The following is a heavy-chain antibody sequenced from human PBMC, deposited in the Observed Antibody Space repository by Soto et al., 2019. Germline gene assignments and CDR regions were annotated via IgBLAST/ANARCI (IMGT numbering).Heavy chain of an antibody. V-gene: IGHV3-74*01. CDR2: ISTDGSIT. Sequence: PGGSLILSCAASGLIFSNYRMHWVRQAPGKGLVWVSCISTDGSITNYADSVKGRFTVSRDNAKNTLYLQMNSLRAKDTALYYCARDTDGLHYWGQGTMVTVSS. J-gene: IGHJ4*02. CDR3: ARDTDGLHY. CDR1: GLIFSNYR.